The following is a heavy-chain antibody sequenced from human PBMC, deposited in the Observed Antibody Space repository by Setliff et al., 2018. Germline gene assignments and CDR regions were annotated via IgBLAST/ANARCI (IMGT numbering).Heavy chain of an antibody. V-gene: IGHV1-18*01. CDR2: ISPYNGNT. J-gene: IGHJ4*02. CDR3: ARAPRLEWILPTFDY. D-gene: IGHD3-3*01. CDR1: GYTFKTYG. Sequence: GASVKVSCKASGYTFKTYGFTWVRQAPGQGLEWMGWISPYNGNTNSAQKFQGRVTMTTDTSTSTAYMELRSLRDDDTAVYFCARAPRLEWILPTFDYWGQGTPVTVSS.